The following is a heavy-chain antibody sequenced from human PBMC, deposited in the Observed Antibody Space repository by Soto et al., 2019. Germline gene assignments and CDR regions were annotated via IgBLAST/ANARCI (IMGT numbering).Heavy chain of an antibody. Sequence: XASLRLSCAASGFIFSNAWMSWVRQAPGKGLEWVGRIKSKTNGGTTDYAAPVRGRFSISRDDSKNTLYLQMNSLKSEDTAVYYCTTDDPINRFWGQGTLVTVSS. J-gene: IGHJ4*02. CDR1: GFIFSNAW. CDR2: IKSKTNGGTT. V-gene: IGHV3-15*01. CDR3: TTDDPINRF.